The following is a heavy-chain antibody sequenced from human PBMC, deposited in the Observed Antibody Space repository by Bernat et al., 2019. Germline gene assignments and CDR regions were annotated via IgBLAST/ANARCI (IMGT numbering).Heavy chain of an antibody. V-gene: IGHV3-15*01. CDR3: TTVGSGYDPSYYYYYYYMDV. CDR2: IKSKTDGGTT. D-gene: IGHD5-12*01. Sequence: EVQVVESGGGLVKPGGSLRLSCAASGFTFSNAWMTWVRQAPGKGLEWVGRIKSKTDGGTTDYAAPVKGRFTISRDDSKNTLYLRMNSLKTEDTAVYYCTTVGSGYDPSYYYYYYYMDVWGKGTTVTVSS. J-gene: IGHJ6*03. CDR1: GFTFSNAW.